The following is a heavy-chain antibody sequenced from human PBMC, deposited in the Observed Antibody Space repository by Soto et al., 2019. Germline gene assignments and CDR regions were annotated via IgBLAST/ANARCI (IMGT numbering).Heavy chain of an antibody. CDR3: ATYRRGEGGRGY. Sequence: SETLSLTCAVSGDTISTGGYSWAWIRQPPGKPLEWIGHTYHSGNPYYNPSLKSRVIISVDRSKNQFSLKLSSVTAADTAVYYCATYRRGEGGRGYWGQGTLVTVSS. CDR2: TYHSGNP. J-gene: IGHJ4*02. V-gene: IGHV4-30-2*01. D-gene: IGHD3-16*01. CDR1: GDTISTGGYS.